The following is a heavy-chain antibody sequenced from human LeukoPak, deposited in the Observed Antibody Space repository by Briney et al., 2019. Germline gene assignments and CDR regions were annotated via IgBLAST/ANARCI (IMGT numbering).Heavy chain of an antibody. CDR2: IKYDGSST. Sequence: GRSLRLSCAASGFTFSSYAMHWVRQAPGKGLVWVSRIKYDGSSTNYADSVKGRFTISRDNAKNTLHLQMNSLRAEDTAVYYCTRRGAASDAFDIWGQGTMVTVSS. CDR1: GFTFSSYA. V-gene: IGHV3-74*01. D-gene: IGHD3-16*01. J-gene: IGHJ3*02. CDR3: TRRGAASDAFDI.